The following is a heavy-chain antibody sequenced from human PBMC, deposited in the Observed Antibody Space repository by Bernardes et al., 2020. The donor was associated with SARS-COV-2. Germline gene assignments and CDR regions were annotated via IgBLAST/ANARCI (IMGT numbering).Heavy chain of an antibody. CDR3: TTDLPRLGWSGFSYYFDF. Sequence: GGSLRLSCAASGFTFSNAWMNWVRQAPGKGLEWVGRIKSKTDGGTTDYAAPVKGRFTISRDDSKNTLYLQMNSLKTEDTAVYYCTTDLPRLGWSGFSYYFDFWGQGTLVTVSS. J-gene: IGHJ4*02. CDR2: IKSKTDGGTT. CDR1: GFTFSNAW. D-gene: IGHD3-3*01. V-gene: IGHV3-15*07.